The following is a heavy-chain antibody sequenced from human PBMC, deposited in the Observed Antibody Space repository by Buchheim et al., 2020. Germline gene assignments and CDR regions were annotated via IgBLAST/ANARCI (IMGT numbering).Heavy chain of an antibody. CDR3: ARQNIVLMVYAMGFDY. J-gene: IGHJ4*02. V-gene: IGHV4-39*01. CDR2: IYYSGST. D-gene: IGHD2-8*01. Sequence: QLQLQESGPGLVKPSETLSLTCTVSGGSISSSSYYWGWIRQPPEKGLEWIGSIYYSGSTYYNPSLKSRVTISVDTSKNQFSLKLSSVTAADTAVYYCARQNIVLMVYAMGFDYWGQGTL. CDR1: GGSISSSSYY.